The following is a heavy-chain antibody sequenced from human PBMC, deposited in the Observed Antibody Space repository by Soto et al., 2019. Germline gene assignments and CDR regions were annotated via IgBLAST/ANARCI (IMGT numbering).Heavy chain of an antibody. CDR2: INHSGST. Sequence: QVQLQQWGAGLLKPSETLSLTCAVYGGSFSGYYWSWIRQPPVKGLEWIGEINHSGSTNYNPSLKSRVTISVDTSKNQFSMKLSSVTVADTAVYYCARGRRGYNFHPVDYWGQGTLVTVSS. V-gene: IGHV4-34*01. D-gene: IGHD5-12*01. J-gene: IGHJ4*02. CDR1: GGSFSGYY. CDR3: ARGRRGYNFHPVDY.